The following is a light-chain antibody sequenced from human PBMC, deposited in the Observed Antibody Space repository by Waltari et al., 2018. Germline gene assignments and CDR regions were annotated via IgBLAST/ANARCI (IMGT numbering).Light chain of an antibody. J-gene: IGLJ3*02. CDR3: AAWDDSLNAEV. Sequence: QSVLTQPPSASGAPGQRVTISCSGSSSNIGSNTVNWYQQLPGTAPKLLIYYNDHRPSGVPDRFSGSKSGTSASLAISGLQSEDEADYYCAAWDDSLNAEVFGGGTKLTVL. V-gene: IGLV1-44*01. CDR1: SSNIGSNT. CDR2: YND.